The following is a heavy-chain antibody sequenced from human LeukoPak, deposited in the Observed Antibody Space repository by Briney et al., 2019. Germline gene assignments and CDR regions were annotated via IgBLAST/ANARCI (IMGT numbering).Heavy chain of an antibody. D-gene: IGHD6-13*01. V-gene: IGHV4-4*07. J-gene: IGHJ4*02. CDR1: GGSISSYY. CDR3: ARVSDLAAAGTYDY. CDR2: IYTSGST. Sequence: SETLSLTCTVSGGSISSYYWSWIRQPAGKGLEWIGRIYTSGSTNYNPSLKSRVTMSVDTSKNQFSLKLSSVTAADTAVYYCARVSDLAAAGTYDYWGQGTLVTVS.